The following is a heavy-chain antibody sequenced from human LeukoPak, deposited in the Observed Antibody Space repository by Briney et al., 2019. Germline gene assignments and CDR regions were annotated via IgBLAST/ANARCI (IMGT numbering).Heavy chain of an antibody. CDR2: IYSDGST. CDR3: VRDDGYSPYDY. V-gene: IGHV3-53*01. CDR1: GFIVSTKY. J-gene: IGHJ4*02. D-gene: IGHD5-24*01. Sequence: PGGSLRLSCAASGFIVSTKYMSWVRQAPGKGLEWVSVIYSDGSTSYADSVKGRFTISRDNSKNMLYLQMNSLRAEDTAVYCCVRDDGYSPYDYWGQGTLVTVSS.